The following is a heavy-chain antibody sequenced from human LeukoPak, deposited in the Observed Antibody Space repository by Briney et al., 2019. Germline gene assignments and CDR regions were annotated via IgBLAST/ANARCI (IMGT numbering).Heavy chain of an antibody. D-gene: IGHD2-2*01. J-gene: IGHJ6*02. CDR2: ISYDGSNK. Sequence: GGSLRLSCAASGFTFSSYAMHWVRQAPGKGLEWVAVISYDGSNKYYADSVKGRFTISRDNSKNTLYLQMNSLRAEDTAVYYCARDLSYADYYYYGMDVWGQGTMVTVSS. V-gene: IGHV3-30-3*01. CDR3: ARDLSYADYYYYGMDV. CDR1: GFTFSSYA.